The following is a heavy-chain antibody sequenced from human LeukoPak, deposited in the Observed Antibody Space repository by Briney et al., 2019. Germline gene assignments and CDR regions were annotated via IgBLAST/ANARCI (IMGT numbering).Heavy chain of an antibody. Sequence: SVKVSCKASGYTFTSCAFSWVRQAPGQGLEWMGGIIPIFGTANYAQKFQGRVTITADESTSTAYMELSSLRSEDTAVYYCARAGYCSGGSCFHPPYYFDYWGQGTLVTVSS. CDR2: IIPIFGTA. CDR3: ARAGYCSGGSCFHPPYYFDY. CDR1: GYTFTSCA. D-gene: IGHD2-15*01. V-gene: IGHV1-69*13. J-gene: IGHJ4*02.